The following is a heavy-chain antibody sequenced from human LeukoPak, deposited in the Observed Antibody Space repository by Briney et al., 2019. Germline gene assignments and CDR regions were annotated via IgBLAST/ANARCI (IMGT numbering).Heavy chain of an antibody. V-gene: IGHV3-23*01. CDR1: GFTFSNFG. Sequence: GSLHLSCAASGFTFSNFGMSWVRQAPGRGLEWVSGISGGGDTTYYAESVKGRFTISRDNSKNTLFLQMNSLSAEDTAVYYCAKTNGYYDYWGQGTLVAVSS. CDR3: AKTNGYYDY. CDR2: ISGGGDTT. D-gene: IGHD3-22*01. J-gene: IGHJ4*02.